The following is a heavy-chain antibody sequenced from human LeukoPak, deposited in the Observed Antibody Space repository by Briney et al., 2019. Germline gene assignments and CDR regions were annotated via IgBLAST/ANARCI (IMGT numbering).Heavy chain of an antibody. CDR3: ARVGFWSGKTSDY. V-gene: IGHV7-4-1*02. Sequence: ASVKVSCKASGHTFTNYAMNWVRQAPGQGLEWMGWINTNTGNPTYAQGFTGRFVSSLDTSVSTAYLQISSLKAEDTAVYYCARVGFWSGKTSDYWGQGTLVPVSS. CDR2: INTNTGNP. CDR1: GHTFTNYA. D-gene: IGHD3-3*01. J-gene: IGHJ4*02.